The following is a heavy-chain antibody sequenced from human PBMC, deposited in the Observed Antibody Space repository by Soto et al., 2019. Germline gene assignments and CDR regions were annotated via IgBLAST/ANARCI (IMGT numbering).Heavy chain of an antibody. D-gene: IGHD2-21*02. Sequence: PGGSLRLSCAASGFTFSSYGMHWVRQAPGKGLEWVAVISYDGSNKYYADSVKGRFTISRDNSKNTLYLQMNSLRAEDTAVYYCAKDLEAIVVVTANDYWGQGTLVTVSS. CDR2: ISYDGSNK. CDR1: GFTFSSYG. J-gene: IGHJ4*02. CDR3: AKDLEAIVVVTANDY. V-gene: IGHV3-30*18.